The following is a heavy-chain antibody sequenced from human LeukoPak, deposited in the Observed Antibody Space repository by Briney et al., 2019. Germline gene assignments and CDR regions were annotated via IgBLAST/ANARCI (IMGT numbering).Heavy chain of an antibody. V-gene: IGHV3-7*03. CDR1: QFTFNGSW. D-gene: IGHD5-24*01. CDR2: MDPTGSQK. J-gene: IGHJ4*02. Sequence: GGSLRLSCADSQFTFNGSWMNWVRQAPGKGLEWVANMDPTGSQKRYVDSVRGRFTISKDNPGASLYLDMHSLRAEDTAVYYCAKDRRIPGYNLGFDYWGQGTLVTVSS. CDR3: AKDRRIPGYNLGFDY.